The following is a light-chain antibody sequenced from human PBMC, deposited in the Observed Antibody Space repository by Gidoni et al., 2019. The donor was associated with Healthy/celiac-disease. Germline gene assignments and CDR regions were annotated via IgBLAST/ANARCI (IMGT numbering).Light chain of an antibody. CDR2: CAS. CDR1: QSVSSN. J-gene: IGKJ1*01. V-gene: IGKV3D-15*01. Sequence: ETVMTKSPATLSVSPGERATHSCRASQSVSSNLAWYQQKPGQAPRLLIYCASTRATGIPARFSGSGSGTEFTLTIRSLQSEYFAVYYCQQYNNWPQTFGQGTKVEIK. CDR3: QQYNNWPQT.